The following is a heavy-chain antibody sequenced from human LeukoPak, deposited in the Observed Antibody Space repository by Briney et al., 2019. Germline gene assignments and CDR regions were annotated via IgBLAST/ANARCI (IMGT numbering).Heavy chain of an antibody. Sequence: GGSLRLSCAASGFTFSSYWMSWVRQAPGKGLEWVSSISSSSSYIYYADSVKGRFTISRDNAKNSLYLQMNSLRAEDTAVYYCARDRADFWSGYYDWFDPWGQGTLVTVSS. V-gene: IGHV3-21*01. D-gene: IGHD3-3*01. CDR1: GFTFSSYW. CDR3: ARDRADFWSGYYDWFDP. J-gene: IGHJ5*02. CDR2: ISSSSSYI.